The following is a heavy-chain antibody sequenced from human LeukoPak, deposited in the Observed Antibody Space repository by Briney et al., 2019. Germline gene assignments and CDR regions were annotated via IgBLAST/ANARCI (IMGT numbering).Heavy chain of an antibody. D-gene: IGHD5-18*01. CDR1: GFSLSGYW. CDR2: LHADGVEQ. J-gene: IGHJ4*02. Sequence: GSLRLSCAASGFSLSGYWMTWVRQAPGKGLEWVARLHADGVEQNYVDSVTGRFTMSRDNAKNSLDLQMNSLRVEDTAVYYCARGGYSFDYLGQGTLVAVSS. V-gene: IGHV3-7*01. CDR3: ARGGYSFDY.